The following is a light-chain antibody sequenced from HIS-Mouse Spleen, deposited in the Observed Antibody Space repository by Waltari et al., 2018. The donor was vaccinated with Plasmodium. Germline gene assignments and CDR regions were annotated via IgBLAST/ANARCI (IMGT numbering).Light chain of an antibody. CDR2: AAS. V-gene: IGKV1-39*01. J-gene: IGKJ1*01. CDR1: QSISSY. Sequence: DIQMTQSPSSLSASVGDRVTITCRESQSISSYLNWYQQKPGKAPQLLIYAASSLHSGVPSRFSGSGSSTDFTLTISSLQPEDFATYYCQQNYITWTFGQGTKVEIK. CDR3: QQNYITWT.